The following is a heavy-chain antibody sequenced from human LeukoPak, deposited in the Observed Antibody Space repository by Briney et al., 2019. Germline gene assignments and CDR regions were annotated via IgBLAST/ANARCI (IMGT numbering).Heavy chain of an antibody. Sequence: PSETLSLTCAVYGGSFSGYYWSWIRQPPGKGLEWIGEINHSGSTNYNPSLKSRVTISVDTSKNQFSLKLSSVTAADTAVYYCASLRRITMVRGSDNYYYYYMDVWGKGTTVTISS. CDR2: INHSGST. CDR3: ASLRRITMVRGSDNYYYYYMDV. J-gene: IGHJ6*03. V-gene: IGHV4-34*01. CDR1: GGSFSGYY. D-gene: IGHD3-10*01.